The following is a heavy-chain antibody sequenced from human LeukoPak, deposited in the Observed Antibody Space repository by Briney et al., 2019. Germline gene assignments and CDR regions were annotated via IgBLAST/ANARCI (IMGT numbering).Heavy chain of an antibody. CDR1: GGSISSYY. J-gene: IGHJ3*02. CDR3: AREMGSWGKHDAFDI. Sequence: SETLSLTCTVSGGSISSYYWSWIRQPPGKGLEWIGYIYYSGSTNYNPSLKSRVTISVDTSKNQFSLKLSSVTAADTAAYYCAREMGSWGKHDAFDIWGQGTMVTVSS. V-gene: IGHV4-59*01. D-gene: IGHD3-16*01. CDR2: IYYSGST.